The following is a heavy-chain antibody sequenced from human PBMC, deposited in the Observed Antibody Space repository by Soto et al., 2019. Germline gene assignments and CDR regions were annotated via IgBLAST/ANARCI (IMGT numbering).Heavy chain of an antibody. V-gene: IGHV3-49*03. CDR2: IRRKAYGGAT. D-gene: IGHD3-3*01. CDR3: TRDETKEAYYTSSYYYMDV. Sequence: PGGSLRLSCTASGFTSGDYAMSWFRQAPGKGLEWVGFIRRKAYGGATEYAASVKGRFTISRDDSKSIAYLQMNSLKTEDTAVYYCTRDETKEAYYTSSYYYMDVWGKGTTVTVSS. CDR1: GFTSGDYA. J-gene: IGHJ6*03.